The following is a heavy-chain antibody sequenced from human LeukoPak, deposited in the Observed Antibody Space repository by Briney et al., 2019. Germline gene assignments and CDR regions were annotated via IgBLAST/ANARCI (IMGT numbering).Heavy chain of an antibody. Sequence: SETLSLTCAVYGGSFSGYYWSWIRQPPGKGLEWIGEINHSGSTNYNPSLKSRVTISVDTSKNQFSLKLSSVTAADTAAYYCARGGRLRYFDWLSGDWFDPWGQGTLVTVSS. CDR2: INHSGST. J-gene: IGHJ5*02. V-gene: IGHV4-34*01. D-gene: IGHD3-9*01. CDR1: GGSFSGYY. CDR3: ARGGRLRYFDWLSGDWFDP.